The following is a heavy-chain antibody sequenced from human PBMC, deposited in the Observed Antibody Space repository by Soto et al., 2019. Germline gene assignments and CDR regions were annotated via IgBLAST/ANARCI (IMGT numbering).Heavy chain of an antibody. D-gene: IGHD6-13*01. J-gene: IGHJ3*02. Sequence: SQTLSLTCAISGDSVSSNSAAWNWIRQSPSRGLEWLGRTYYRSKWYNDYAVSVKSRITINPDTSKNQFSLQLNSVTPEDTAVYYCARCGVAAAAAGTDDAFDIWGQGTMVTVSS. CDR1: GDSVSSNSAA. V-gene: IGHV6-1*01. CDR3: ARCGVAAAAAGTDDAFDI. CDR2: TYYRSKWYN.